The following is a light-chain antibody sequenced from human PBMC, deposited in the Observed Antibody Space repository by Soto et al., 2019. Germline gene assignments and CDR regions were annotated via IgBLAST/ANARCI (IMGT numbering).Light chain of an antibody. CDR3: QHYVSPPIT. CDR2: GAS. V-gene: IGKV3-15*01. J-gene: IGKJ5*01. Sequence: GMTLSPATVSVSHGARAPLSCRASQSVGSDLVWYRQKPGQAPRLLIYGASNRATGVPDRFSGSGSGTEFTLTISSLQSEDFAVYYCQHYVSPPITFCQGTLLEI. CDR1: QSVGSD.